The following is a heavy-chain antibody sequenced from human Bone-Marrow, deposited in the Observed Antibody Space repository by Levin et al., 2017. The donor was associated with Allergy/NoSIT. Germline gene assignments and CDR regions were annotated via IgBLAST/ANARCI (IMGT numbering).Heavy chain of an antibody. V-gene: IGHV1-18*01. CDR1: GYSFTSYR. D-gene: IGHD2-2*01. Sequence: GESLKISCKASGYSFTSYRITWVRQAPGQGLEWVGEINTYNGDTSYAQKFQGRITMTTDTSTKTAYMEMRGLRSDDTAVYYCARRDQLVLLPAAALVYLGFWGQGILVAVSS. CDR2: INTYNGDT. CDR3: ARRDQLVLLPAAALVYLGF. J-gene: IGHJ4*02.